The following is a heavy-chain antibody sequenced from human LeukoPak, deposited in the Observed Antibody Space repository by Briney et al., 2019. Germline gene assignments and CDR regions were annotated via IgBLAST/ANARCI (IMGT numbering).Heavy chain of an antibody. CDR1: GFTFSNAW. V-gene: IGHV3-15*01. J-gene: IGHJ4*02. Sequence: PGGSLRLSCAASGFTFSNAWMSWVRQAPGKGLEWVGRIKSKTDGGTTDYAAPVKGRFTISRDDSKNTLYLQMNSLKTEDTAVYYCTTAVRNRREVEMAALYWGQGTLVTVSS. CDR3: TTAVRNRREVEMAALY. D-gene: IGHD5-24*01. CDR2: IKSKTDGGTT.